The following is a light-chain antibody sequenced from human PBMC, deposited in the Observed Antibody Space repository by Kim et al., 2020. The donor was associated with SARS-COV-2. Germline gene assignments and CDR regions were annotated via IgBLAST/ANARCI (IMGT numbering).Light chain of an antibody. Sequence: YDVHWYQQLPGTAPNLLIYGNSNRPSGVPDRFSGSKSGTSASLAITGIQAEDEADYYCQSYDSSLSGWVFGGGTQLTVL. CDR3: QSYDSSLSGWV. CDR1: YD. CDR2: GNS. V-gene: IGLV1-40*01. J-gene: IGLJ3*02.